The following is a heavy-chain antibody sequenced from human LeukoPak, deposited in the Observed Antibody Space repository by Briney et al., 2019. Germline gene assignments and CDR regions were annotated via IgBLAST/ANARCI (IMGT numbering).Heavy chain of an antibody. J-gene: IGHJ4*02. CDR1: GFIFSDQY. D-gene: IGHD3-10*01. CDR3: GRDRSRIYY. Sequence: GGSLRLSCAVSGFIFSDQYMDWVRQAPGKGLEWVATIKEDGSEKTYVDSVRGRFTISRDNAKNSVYLQMNSLRAEDTAEYYCGRDRSRIYYWGQGTVVTVSS. V-gene: IGHV3-7*01. CDR2: IKEDGSEK.